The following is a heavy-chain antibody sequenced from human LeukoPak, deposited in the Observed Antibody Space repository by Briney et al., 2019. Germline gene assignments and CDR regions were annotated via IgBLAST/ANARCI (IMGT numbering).Heavy chain of an antibody. CDR3: ARGGTTVTFFDY. CDR1: GYTFTSYD. CDR2: MNPNSGNT. Sequence: ASVKVSCKASGYTFTSYDINWVRQATGQGLEWMGWMNPNSGNTGYAQKFQGRVTITRNTSISTAYMELSSLRSEDTAVYYCARGGTTVTFFDYWGQGTLVTVSS. D-gene: IGHD4-17*01. J-gene: IGHJ4*02. V-gene: IGHV1-8*03.